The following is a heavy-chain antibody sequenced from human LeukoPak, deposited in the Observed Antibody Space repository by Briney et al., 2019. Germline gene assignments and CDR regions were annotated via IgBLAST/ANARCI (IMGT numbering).Heavy chain of an antibody. CDR1: GGTFSSYA. CDR2: IIPISDTA. D-gene: IGHD3-10*01. Sequence: SVKVSCKASGGTFSSYALSWVRQAPGQGLEWMGGIIPISDTANYAQKFLGRVTITADESTNTAYMELSSLRSEDTAVYYCARDPYGSGLDAFDIWGQGTIVTVSS. J-gene: IGHJ3*02. CDR3: ARDPYGSGLDAFDI. V-gene: IGHV1-69*13.